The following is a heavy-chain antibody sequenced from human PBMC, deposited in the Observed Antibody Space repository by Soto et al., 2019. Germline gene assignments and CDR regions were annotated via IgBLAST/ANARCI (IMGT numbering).Heavy chain of an antibody. CDR1: GYIFTKYG. Sequence: QIHLVQSGPEVKKAGASVKVSCKASGYIFTKYGISWVRQAPGQGLEWMGWISGHDGHTTYAQKFQGRVTMTTDTSKSTGYMEVRSLRSDDTAIYYYARDREAATAFSSLYYFYGMYVWVQGTTVTVSS. V-gene: IGHV1-18*01. CDR2: ISGHDGHT. CDR3: ARDREAATAFSSLYYFYGMYV. J-gene: IGHJ6*02. D-gene: IGHD6-25*01.